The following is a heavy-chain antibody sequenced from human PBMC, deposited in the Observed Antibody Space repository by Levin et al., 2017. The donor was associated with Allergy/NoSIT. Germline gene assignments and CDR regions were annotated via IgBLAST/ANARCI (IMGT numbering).Heavy chain of an antibody. CDR2: ISFHENTK. J-gene: IGHJ6*02. Sequence: PGGSLRLSCAAAGFMFDTYAMHWVRQAPGRGLEWVAIISFHENTKYYADSVKGRFTISRDNSKNTLYLDMNSLRAGDTAVYYCARDLCGGTACLYSYYYGIDVWGQGTTVTVSS. CDR3: ARDLCGGTACLYSYYYGIDV. CDR1: GFMFDTYA. D-gene: IGHD2-21*01. V-gene: IGHV3-30*04.